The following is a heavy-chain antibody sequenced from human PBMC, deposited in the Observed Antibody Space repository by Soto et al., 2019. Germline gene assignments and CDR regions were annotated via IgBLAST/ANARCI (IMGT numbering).Heavy chain of an antibody. V-gene: IGHV4-61*01. CDR3: ARVSSGYSSSWYKGYYYYGMDV. CDR1: GGSVSSGSYY. CDR2: IYYSGST. D-gene: IGHD6-13*01. Sequence: ETLSLTCTVSGGSVSSGSYYWSWIRQPPGKGLEWIGYIYYSGSTNYNPSLKSRVTISVDTSKNQFSLKLSSVTAADTAVYYCARVSSGYSSSWYKGYYYYGMDVWGQGTTVTVSS. J-gene: IGHJ6*02.